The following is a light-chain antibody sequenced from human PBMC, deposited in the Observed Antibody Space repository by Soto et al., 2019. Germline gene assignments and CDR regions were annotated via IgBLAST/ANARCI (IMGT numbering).Light chain of an antibody. Sequence: QSALTQPASVSGSPGQSIAISCTGTSSDVGGYNYVSWHQQHPGKAPKVLISVVSNRPSGVSNRFSGSKSGNTASLTISGLQAEDEADFYCFSHRGGDSHVFGTGTKVTVL. CDR1: SSDVGGYNY. CDR2: VVS. V-gene: IGLV2-14*01. J-gene: IGLJ1*01. CDR3: FSHRGGDSHV.